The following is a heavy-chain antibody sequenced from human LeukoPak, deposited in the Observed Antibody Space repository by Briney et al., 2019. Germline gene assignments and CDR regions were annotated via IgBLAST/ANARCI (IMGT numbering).Heavy chain of an antibody. CDR3: AKQRRDGYNYFDY. CDR2: IYYSEST. CDR1: GGSISSSRYY. V-gene: IGHV4-39*01. D-gene: IGHD5-24*01. J-gene: IGHJ4*02. Sequence: PSETLSLTCTVSGGSISSSRYYWGWIRHPPGKGLEWIGNIYYSESTYYNPPLKSRVTISVDTSKNQFSLKLSSVTAADTAVYYCAKQRRDGYNYFDYWGQGTLVTVSS.